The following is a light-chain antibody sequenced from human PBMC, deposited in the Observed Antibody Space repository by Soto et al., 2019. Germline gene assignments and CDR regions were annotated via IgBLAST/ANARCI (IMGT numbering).Light chain of an antibody. CDR2: EVS. CDR1: HSDVGSYNL. J-gene: IGLJ1*01. V-gene: IGLV2-23*02. Sequence: QSALTQPASVSGSPGQSITISCTGTHSDVGSYNLVSWYQQHPGKAPKVIIYEVSERPSGVSDRFSGSKSGNTASLMISWLQADDEADYYCCSYAGSTTQTYVFGSGTKVTVL. CDR3: CSYAGSTTQTYV.